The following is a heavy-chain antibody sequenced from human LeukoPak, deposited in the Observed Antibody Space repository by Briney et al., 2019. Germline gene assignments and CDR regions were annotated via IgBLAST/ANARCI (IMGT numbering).Heavy chain of an antibody. CDR1: GYSFTSYW. CDR3: ARSWAIEYYFDY. V-gene: IGHV5-51*01. CDR2: IYPGDSDT. D-gene: IGHD5-24*01. J-gene: IGHJ4*02. Sequence: GESLKISCKGSGYSFTSYWIGWVRQMPGKGLEWMGIIYPGDSDTKYSPSFQGRVTVSADRSISTAYLQWSSLKASDTAVYYCARSWAIEYYFDYWGQGTLVTVSS.